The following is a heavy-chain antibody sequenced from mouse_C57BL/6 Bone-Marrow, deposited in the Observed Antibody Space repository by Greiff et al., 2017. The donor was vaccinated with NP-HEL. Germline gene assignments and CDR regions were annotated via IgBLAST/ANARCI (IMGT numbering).Heavy chain of an antibody. CDR1: GFTFSSYA. Sequence: EVKVEESGEGLVKPGGSLKLSCAASGFTFSSYAMSWVRQTPEKRLEGVAYISSGGDYIYYADTVKGRLTISRYNARNTLYLQMSSLKSEDTAMYYCTRGGITTDWYFDVWGTGTTVTVSS. CDR2: ISSGGDYI. CDR3: TRGGITTDWYFDV. V-gene: IGHV5S21*01. D-gene: IGHD1-1*01. J-gene: IGHJ1*03.